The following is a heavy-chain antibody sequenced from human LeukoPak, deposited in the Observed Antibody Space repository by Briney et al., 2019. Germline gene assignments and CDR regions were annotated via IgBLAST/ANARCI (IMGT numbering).Heavy chain of an antibody. CDR2: IYSGGST. D-gene: IGHD5-18*01. V-gene: IGHV3-66*01. CDR3: ARGRYSYGFS. J-gene: IGHJ4*02. CDR1: DFSVGSNY. Sequence: AGGSLRLSCAASDFSVGSNYMTWVRQAPGKGLEWVSLIYSGGSTYYADSVKGRFTISRDNSKNTLYLQMNSLRAEDTAVYYCARGRYSYGFSWGQGTLVTVSS.